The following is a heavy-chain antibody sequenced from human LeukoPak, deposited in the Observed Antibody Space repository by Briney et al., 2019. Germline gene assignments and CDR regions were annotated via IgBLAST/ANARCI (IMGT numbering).Heavy chain of an antibody. Sequence: SGGSLRLSCAASGFTFSSYRMNWARQAPGKGLEWVSSISSSSSYIYYADSVKGRFTISRDNAKNSLYLQMNSLRAEDTAVYYCASLYCTHTTCYYFDYWGQGTLVSVSS. V-gene: IGHV3-21*01. J-gene: IGHJ4*02. CDR1: GFTFSSYR. CDR2: ISSSSSYI. CDR3: ASLYCTHTTCYYFDY. D-gene: IGHD2-2*01.